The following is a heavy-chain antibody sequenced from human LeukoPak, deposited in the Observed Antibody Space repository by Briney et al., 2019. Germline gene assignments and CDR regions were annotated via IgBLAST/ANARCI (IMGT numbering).Heavy chain of an antibody. CDR3: ARESGGGVLGYFDL. J-gene: IGHJ2*01. Sequence: GGSLRLSCAASGFTFSDHCLDWVRQAPGKGLEWVGRTRNKANSYTTEYAASVKGRFTISRDDSKKSLYLQMNSLKTEDTAVYYCARESGGGVLGYFDLWGRGTLVSVSS. V-gene: IGHV3-72*01. D-gene: IGHD3-10*01. CDR1: GFTFSDHC. CDR2: TRNKANSYTT.